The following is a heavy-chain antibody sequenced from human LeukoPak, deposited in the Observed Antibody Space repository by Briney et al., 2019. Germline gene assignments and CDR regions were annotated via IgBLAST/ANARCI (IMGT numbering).Heavy chain of an antibody. J-gene: IGHJ3*02. CDR2: IKQDGSVK. CDR3: AREGSSDASDI. V-gene: IGHV3-7*03. Sequence: GGSLRLSCAASGFTFSTYWMSWVRQAPGKGLEWVANIKQDGSVKYYVDSVKDRFTISRDNAKNSLYLQMNSLRAEDTAVYYCAREGSSDASDIWGQGTMVTVSS. CDR1: GFTFSTYW.